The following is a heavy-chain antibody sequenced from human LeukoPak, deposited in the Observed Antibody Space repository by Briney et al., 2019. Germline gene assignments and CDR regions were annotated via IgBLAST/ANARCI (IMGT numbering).Heavy chain of an antibody. CDR1: GFTFSRNS. J-gene: IGHJ4*02. CDR2: ISTSSSYI. D-gene: IGHD6-13*01. V-gene: IGHV3-21*01. Sequence: PGGSLRLSCAASGFTFSRNSMNWVRQAPGKGLEWVSSISTSSSYIHYADSVKGRITISRDNAKKLLYLQMNSLRAEDTAVYYCARGAEGIAASDSNFDYWGQGTLVSVSS. CDR3: ARGAEGIAASDSNFDY.